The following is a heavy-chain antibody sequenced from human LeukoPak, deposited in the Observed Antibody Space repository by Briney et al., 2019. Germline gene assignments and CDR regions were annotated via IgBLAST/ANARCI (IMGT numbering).Heavy chain of an antibody. CDR2: INSDGSST. J-gene: IGHJ6*02. V-gene: IGHV3-74*01. Sequence: GGSLRLSCAASGFIFGSYWMHWVRQAPGKGLVWVSRINSDGSSTSYADSVKGRFTISRDNAKNTLYVQMNSLRAEDTAVYYCARGDFWSSYYDYYYGMDVWGQGTTVTVSS. CDR1: GFIFGSYW. CDR3: ARGDFWSSYYDYYYGMDV. D-gene: IGHD3-3*01.